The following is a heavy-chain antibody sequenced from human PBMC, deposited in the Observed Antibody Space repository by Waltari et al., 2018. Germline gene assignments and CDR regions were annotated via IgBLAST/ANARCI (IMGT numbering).Heavy chain of an antibody. CDR2: IIPIFGTA. CDR3: ARDFLPYNFWSGYYQGRLDY. V-gene: IGHV1-69*13. D-gene: IGHD3-3*01. Sequence: QVQLVQSGAEVKKPGSSVKVSCKASGGTFSSYAISWVRQAPGQGLEWMGRIIPIFGTANYAQKFQGRVTITADKSTSTAYMELSSLRSEDTAVYYCARDFLPYNFWSGYYQGRLDYWGQGTLVTVSS. CDR1: GGTFSSYA. J-gene: IGHJ4*02.